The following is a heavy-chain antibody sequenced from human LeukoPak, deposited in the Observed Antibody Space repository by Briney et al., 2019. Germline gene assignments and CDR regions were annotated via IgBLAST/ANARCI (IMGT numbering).Heavy chain of an antibody. CDR3: ARDSTTVAIAY. CDR2: IKQDRSEK. D-gene: IGHD4-17*01. J-gene: IGHJ4*02. V-gene: IGHV3-7*01. CDR1: GFTFSNYW. Sequence: GGSLRLSCAASGFTFSNYWMSWVRQAPGKGLEWVANIKQDRSEKYYVDSVKGRFTISRDNAKNSLYLQMNSLRAEDTAVYYCARDSTTVAIAYWGQGTLVTVSS.